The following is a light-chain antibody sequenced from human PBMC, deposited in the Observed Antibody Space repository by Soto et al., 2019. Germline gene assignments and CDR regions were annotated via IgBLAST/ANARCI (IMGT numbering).Light chain of an antibody. CDR3: QQSYSSLWT. V-gene: IGKV1-39*01. Sequence: DIQMTQSPSSLSASVEDRVIITCRASQSIANFLNWYQQKPGKAPKLVIYGTSTLQSGVPSRFSGSGSGTDFTLTISRLQREDFATYYCQQSYSSLWTFGQGTKVDIK. J-gene: IGKJ1*01. CDR2: GTS. CDR1: QSIANF.